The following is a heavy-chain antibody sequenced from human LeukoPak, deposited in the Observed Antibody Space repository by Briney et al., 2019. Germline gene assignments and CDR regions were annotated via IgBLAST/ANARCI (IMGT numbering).Heavy chain of an antibody. CDR1: GYTFTSYG. D-gene: IGHD6-19*01. J-gene: IGHJ4*02. Sequence: SVKVSCKASGYTFTSYGISWVRQAPGQGLEWMGGIIPIFGTANYAQKFQGRVTITTDESTSTAYMELSSLRSEDTAVYYCARSAQYSSGWYSFDYWGQGTLVTVSS. V-gene: IGHV1-69*05. CDR2: IIPIFGTA. CDR3: ARSAQYSSGWYSFDY.